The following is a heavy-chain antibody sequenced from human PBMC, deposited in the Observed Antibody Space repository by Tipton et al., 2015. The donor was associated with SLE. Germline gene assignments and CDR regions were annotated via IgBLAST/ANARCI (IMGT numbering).Heavy chain of an antibody. CDR3: ARGWAFDI. J-gene: IGHJ3*02. V-gene: IGHV4-34*01. CDR2: INHSGST. CDR1: GGSFSGYY. Sequence: TLSLTCAVYGGSFSGYYWSWIRQPPGKGLEWIGEINHSGSTNYNPSLKSRVTISVDTSKNQFSLKLSSVTAADTAVCYCARGWAFDIWGQGTMVTVSS.